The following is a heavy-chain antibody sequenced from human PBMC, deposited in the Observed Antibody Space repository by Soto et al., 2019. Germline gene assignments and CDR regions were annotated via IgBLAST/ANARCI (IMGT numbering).Heavy chain of an antibody. CDR3: ARGGGVGVAGSAAFDM. CDR1: GYPVTAYY. D-gene: IGHD3-3*01. Sequence: QLHLVQSGAVVKKPGASVTVSCSASGYPVTAYYMHWVRQAPGRGLEWMGGINPATGAAKYTQTFRGRVPMTRETSPSKVFMELGGLTSGDTAVFYCARGGGVGVAGSAAFDMWGQGTLVTVSS. CDR2: INPATGAA. J-gene: IGHJ3*02. V-gene: IGHV1-2*02.